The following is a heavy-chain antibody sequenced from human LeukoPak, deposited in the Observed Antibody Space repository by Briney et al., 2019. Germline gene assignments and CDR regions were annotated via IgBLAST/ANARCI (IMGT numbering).Heavy chain of an antibody. CDR1: GYTFTSYA. Sequence: ASVKVSCEASGYTFTSYAMNWVRQAPGQGLEWMGWINTNTGNPTYAQGFTGRFVFSLDTSVSTAYLQISSLKAEDTAVYYCARANYDILTGYLGFDYWGQGTLVTVSS. CDR2: INTNTGNP. CDR3: ARANYDILTGYLGFDY. J-gene: IGHJ4*02. D-gene: IGHD3-9*01. V-gene: IGHV7-4-1*02.